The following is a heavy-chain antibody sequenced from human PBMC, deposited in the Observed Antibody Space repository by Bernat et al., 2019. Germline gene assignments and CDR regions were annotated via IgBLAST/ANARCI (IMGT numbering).Heavy chain of an antibody. Sequence: QVQLVQSGAEVKKPRASVKVSCKASGYTFTSYDINWVRQATGQGLEWMGWMNPNSGNTGYAQKFQGRVTMTRNTSISTAYMELSSLRSEDTAVYYCARRRGRGVVVPAGFDPWGQGTLVTVSS. CDR3: ARRRGRGVVVPAGFDP. D-gene: IGHD2-2*01. CDR2: MNPNSGNT. V-gene: IGHV1-8*01. CDR1: GYTFTSYD. J-gene: IGHJ5*02.